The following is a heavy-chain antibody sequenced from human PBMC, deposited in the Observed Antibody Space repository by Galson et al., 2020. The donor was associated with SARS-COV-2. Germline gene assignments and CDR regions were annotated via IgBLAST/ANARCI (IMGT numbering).Heavy chain of an antibody. CDR2: ITSGGDI. J-gene: IGHJ6*03. V-gene: IGHV4-34*01. D-gene: IGHD3-10*01. Sequence: SETLSLTCAVYGGSFSGFSWTWIRQAPGQGLEWIGEITSGGDIQYSPSLSSRVTLSVDTSTNQFSLKLTSVNAAGTALYFCSRGRQGVVPSPVLGLAPFYSYYYMDVGGKGTTVTVSS. CDR3: SRGRQGVVPSPVLGLAPFYSYYYMDV. CDR1: GGSFSGFS.